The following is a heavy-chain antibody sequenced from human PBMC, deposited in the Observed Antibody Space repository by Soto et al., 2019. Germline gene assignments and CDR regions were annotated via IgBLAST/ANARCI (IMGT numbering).Heavy chain of an antibody. D-gene: IGHD2-15*01. Sequence: QVQLVQSGAEVKTPGASVTFSCKASGYTFTSYAMHWVRQAPGQSLEWIGWMNGGNGDTRYSQKVQDRVTLTRDTSASIAYMELNSLRSEDTAVYYCASHPWGGYSLHNWGQGTLVTVSS. CDR3: ASHPWGGYSLHN. CDR2: MNGGNGDT. J-gene: IGHJ4*02. V-gene: IGHV1-3*01. CDR1: GYTFTSYA.